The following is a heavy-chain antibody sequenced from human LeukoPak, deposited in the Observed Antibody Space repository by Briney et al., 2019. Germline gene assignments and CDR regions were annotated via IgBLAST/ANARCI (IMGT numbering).Heavy chain of an antibody. J-gene: IGHJ4*02. V-gene: IGHV4-30-2*01. CDR1: GGSISRGGYS. CDR3: ARTIVVVTAPCYFDY. Sequence: PSETLSPTCDVSGGSISRGGYSWSWIRQPPGKGLEWIGYIYHSGSTYYNPSLKSRVTISVDRSKNQFSLKLSSVTAADTAVYYCARTIVVVTAPCYFDYWGQGTLVTVSS. CDR2: IYHSGST. D-gene: IGHD2-21*02.